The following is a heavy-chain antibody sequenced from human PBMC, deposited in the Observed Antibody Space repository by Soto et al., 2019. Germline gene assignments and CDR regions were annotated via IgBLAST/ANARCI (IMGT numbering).Heavy chain of an antibody. J-gene: IGHJ4*02. V-gene: IGHV1-18*01. CDR1: GYHFTAYG. CDR2: VSTNNADT. CDR3: ARELNTDSSAYYSFAY. Sequence: QVQLVQSGPEVKMPGASVKVSCKTSGYHFTAYGLAWLRQAPGQRPEWMGWVSTNNADTYYAQKFQGRVTMTTDKSTTTTYMELRSLRSDDTAVYYCARELNTDSSAYYSFAYWGQGTLVTVSS. D-gene: IGHD3-22*01.